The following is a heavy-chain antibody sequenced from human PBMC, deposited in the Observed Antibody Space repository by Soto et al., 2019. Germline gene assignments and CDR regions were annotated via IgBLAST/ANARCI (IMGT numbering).Heavy chain of an antibody. D-gene: IGHD3-10*02. V-gene: IGHV1-18*01. CDR3: AREGWLGKLLC. Sequence: VQLVQSGNEVQKPGASVKVSCKTSGYTFSSYGIVWVRQAPGQGLEWIGWISGYNGNAEYDQQFQRRVHITTDTSTTTVSMELRNLRSDDTSLYFCAREGWLGKLLCRGQVSLVTV. CDR2: ISGYNGNA. CDR1: GYTFSSYG. J-gene: IGHJ4*02.